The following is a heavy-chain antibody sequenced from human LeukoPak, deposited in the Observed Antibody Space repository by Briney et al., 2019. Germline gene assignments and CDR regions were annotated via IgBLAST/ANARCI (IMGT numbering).Heavy chain of an antibody. Sequence: GGSLRLSCAASGFTFSSYAVWWVRQAPGKGLEWVAVIEYDGSYKYYADSVKGRFTISRDNSKNTLYLQMNSLRAEDTAVYYCARDHYCSSTSCDYYYYYGMDVWGQGTTVTVSS. CDR2: IEYDGSYK. J-gene: IGHJ6*02. V-gene: IGHV3-33*07. D-gene: IGHD2-2*01. CDR3: ARDHYCSSTSCDYYYYYGMDV. CDR1: GFTFSSYA.